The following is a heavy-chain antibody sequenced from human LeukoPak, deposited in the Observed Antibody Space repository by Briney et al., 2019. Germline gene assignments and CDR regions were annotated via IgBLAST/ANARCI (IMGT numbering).Heavy chain of an antibody. V-gene: IGHV4-39*01. Sequence: SETLSLPCTVSGGSISRSNYFWVWIRQPPGKGLEWVGSIYYSGSTYYNPSLKSRVTISVDTSKNQFSLKLSSVTAADTAVYYCTLRYFDRDYWGQGTLVTVSS. D-gene: IGHD3-9*01. CDR3: TLRYFDRDY. J-gene: IGHJ4*02. CDR1: GGSISRSNYF. CDR2: IYYSGST.